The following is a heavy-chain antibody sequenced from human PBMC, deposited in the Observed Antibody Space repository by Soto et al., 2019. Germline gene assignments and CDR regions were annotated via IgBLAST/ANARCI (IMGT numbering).Heavy chain of an antibody. V-gene: IGHV4-31*03. J-gene: IGHJ3*02. CDR1: GGSISSGGYY. CDR2: IYYTGST. Sequence: QVQLQESGPGLVKPSQTLSLTCTVSGGSISSGGYYWSWIRQHPGKGLEWIGYIYYTGSTYYNPCLKSRVTMSVDTSKNQFSLKLSSVTAADTAVYYCATVEECGGDCPIEAFEIWGQGTMVTVSS. CDR3: ATVEECGGDCPIEAFEI. D-gene: IGHD2-21*02.